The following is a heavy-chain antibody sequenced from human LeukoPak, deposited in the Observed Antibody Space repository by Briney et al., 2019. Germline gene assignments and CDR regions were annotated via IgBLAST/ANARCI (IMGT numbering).Heavy chain of an antibody. V-gene: IGHV3-23*01. Sequence: GGSLRLSCAASGFTFSSNAMSWVRQAPGKGLEWASGISGSGGSTYYADSVKGRFTISRDNSKNTLYLQMNSLRAEDTAVYYCAKDYGGNSPFFGYWGQGTLVTVSS. CDR1: GFTFSSNA. CDR2: ISGSGGST. CDR3: AKDYGGNSPFFGY. D-gene: IGHD4-23*01. J-gene: IGHJ4*02.